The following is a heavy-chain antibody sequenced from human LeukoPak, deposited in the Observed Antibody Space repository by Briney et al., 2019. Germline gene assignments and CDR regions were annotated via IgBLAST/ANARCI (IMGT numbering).Heavy chain of an antibody. CDR1: GYTFTSYG. CDR3: ASFWSGLYYFDY. J-gene: IGHJ4*02. Sequence: ASVRVSCKASGYTFTSYGISWVRQAPGQGLEWMGWISAYNGNTNYAQKLQGRVTMTTDTSTRTAYMELRSLISDDTAVYYCASFWSGLYYFDYWGQGTLVTVSS. CDR2: ISAYNGNT. D-gene: IGHD3-3*01. V-gene: IGHV1-18*01.